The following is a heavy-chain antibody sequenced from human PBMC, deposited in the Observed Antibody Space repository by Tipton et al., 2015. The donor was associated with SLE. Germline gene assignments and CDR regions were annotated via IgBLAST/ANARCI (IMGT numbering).Heavy chain of an antibody. CDR3: AKVGGSSSY. Sequence: SLRLSCGASGFTFTDYGMTWVRQAPGKGLEWVSLIYSGGDTYYADSVKGRFTISRDNSKNTLYLQMNSLRAEDTAVYYCAKVGGSSSYWGQGTLVTVSS. V-gene: IGHV3-23*03. J-gene: IGHJ4*02. CDR2: IYSGGDT. CDR1: GFTFTDYG. D-gene: IGHD6-13*01.